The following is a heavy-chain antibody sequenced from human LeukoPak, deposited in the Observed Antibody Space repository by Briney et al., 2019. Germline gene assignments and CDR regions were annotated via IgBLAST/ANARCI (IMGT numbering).Heavy chain of an antibody. D-gene: IGHD3-22*01. V-gene: IGHV3-30*18. J-gene: IGHJ4*02. CDR3: AKSASFDSSGYYLYYFDY. CDR2: ISYDGSNK. CDR1: GFTFSSYG. Sequence: PGGSLRLSCAASGFTFSSYGMHWVRQAPGKGLEWVAVISYDGSNKYYADSVKGRFTISRDNSKNTLYLQMNSLRAEDTAVYYCAKSASFDSSGYYLYYFDYWGQGTLVTVSS.